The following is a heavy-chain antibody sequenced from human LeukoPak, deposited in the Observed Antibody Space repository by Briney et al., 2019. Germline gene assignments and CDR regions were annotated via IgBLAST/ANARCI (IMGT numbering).Heavy chain of an antibody. CDR1: GGSISTSNYY. Sequence: SETLSLTCTVSGGSISTSNYYWGWIRQPPGKGLEWIGSIYHSGSTYYNPSLKSRVTISVDTSKNQFSLKLSSVTAADTAVYYCARETRLGLHTNWFDPWGQGTLVTVSS. V-gene: IGHV4-39*07. J-gene: IGHJ5*02. CDR2: IYHSGST. D-gene: IGHD4-11*01. CDR3: ARETRLGLHTNWFDP.